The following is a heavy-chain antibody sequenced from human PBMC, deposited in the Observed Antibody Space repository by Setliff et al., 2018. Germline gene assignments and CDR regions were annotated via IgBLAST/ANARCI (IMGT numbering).Heavy chain of an antibody. V-gene: IGHV1-2*02. CDR3: AKTKGFGDGWFDP. CDR2: INTNNGGT. D-gene: IGHD3-10*01. J-gene: IGHJ5*02. CDR1: AYSFSGYY. Sequence: GPSVKVSCKTSAYSFSGYYIHWVRQAPGQGLEWMGWINTNNGGTKYAQTFQGRVTMTRDTSITTAYMELSRLTSDDTAVYYCAKTKGFGDGWFDPWGQGTLVTVSS.